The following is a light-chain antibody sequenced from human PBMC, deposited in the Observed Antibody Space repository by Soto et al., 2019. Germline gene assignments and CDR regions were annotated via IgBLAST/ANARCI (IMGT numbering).Light chain of an antibody. CDR3: SSYTTSSILL. CDR2: EVS. CDR1: SSDVGGYDY. Sequence: QSALTQPASVSGSPGQSITISCTGTSSDVGGYDYVSWYQQHPGKAPKLIIYEVSNRPSGVSNRFSGSKSDNTASLTISGLQAEDEADYYCSSYTTSSILLFGGGTQLTVL. V-gene: IGLV2-14*01. J-gene: IGLJ3*02.